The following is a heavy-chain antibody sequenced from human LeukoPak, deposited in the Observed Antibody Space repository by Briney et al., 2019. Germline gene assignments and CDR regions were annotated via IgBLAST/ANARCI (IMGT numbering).Heavy chain of an antibody. J-gene: IGHJ4*02. CDR3: ARVLRFLEWPSYFDY. V-gene: IGHV1-69*06. CDR1: GGTFSSYA. D-gene: IGHD3-3*01. Sequence: SVKVSCKASGGTFSSYAISWVRQAPGQGLEWMGGIIPIFGTANYAQKFQGRVTITADKSTSTAYMELSSLRSEDTAVYYCARVLRFLEWPSYFDYWGQGTLVTVSS. CDR2: IIPIFGTA.